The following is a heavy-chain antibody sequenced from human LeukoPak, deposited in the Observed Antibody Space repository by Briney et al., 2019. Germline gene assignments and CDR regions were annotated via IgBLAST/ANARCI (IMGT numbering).Heavy chain of an antibody. D-gene: IGHD6-13*01. CDR3: ASTRGSSSWYWFDP. J-gene: IGHJ5*02. CDR2: IIPIFGTA. V-gene: IGHV1-69*13. Sequence: GASVKVSCKASGGTFSSYAISWVRQAPGQGLEWMGGIIPIFGTANYAQKFQGRVTITADESTSTAYMELSSLRSEDTAVYYCASTRGSSSWYWFDPWGQGTLVTVSS. CDR1: GGTFSSYA.